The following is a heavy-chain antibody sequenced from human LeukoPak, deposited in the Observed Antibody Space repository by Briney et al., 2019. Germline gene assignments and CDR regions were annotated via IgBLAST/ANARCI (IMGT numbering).Heavy chain of an antibody. CDR2: IKSKTNGGTT. V-gene: IGHV3-15*01. D-gene: IGHD2/OR15-2a*01. CDR3: TSDDPVNRS. J-gene: IGHJ4*02. Sequence: GGSLRLSCAASRFAFSNAWMSWDRQAPGKGLEWVGRIKSKTNGGTTDYAAPVKGRFTISRDDSKNMLFLQMNTLKTEDTAVYYCTSDDPVNRSWGKGTLVTVSS. CDR1: RFAFSNAW.